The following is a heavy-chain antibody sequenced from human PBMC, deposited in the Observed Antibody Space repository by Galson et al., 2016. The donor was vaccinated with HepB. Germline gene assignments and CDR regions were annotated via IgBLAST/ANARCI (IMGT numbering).Heavy chain of an antibody. V-gene: IGHV1-69*13. CDR1: EGTFSSYV. D-gene: IGHD3-22*01. CDR3: ARGGGITMTPWALEY. CDR2: IRPSAGTS. J-gene: IGHJ4*02. Sequence: SVKVSCKASEGTFSSYVIHWVRQAHGQRLEWVGGIRPSAGTSQYAQKFQDRVTLTADETTSTVYMEVLTLSFEDTAVYFCARGGGITMTPWALEYWGQGTLVTVAS.